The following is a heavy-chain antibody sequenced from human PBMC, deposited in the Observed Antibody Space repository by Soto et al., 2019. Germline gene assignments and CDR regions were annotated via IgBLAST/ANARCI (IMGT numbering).Heavy chain of an antibody. Sequence: QVQLVQSGAEVKKPGTSLKVSCKASGGTFSNYAISWVRQAPGQGLEWMGGIIPIFGPANYAQKFQGRVTITADESTSTAYMELSSLRSEDTAVYYCARGAEYDFWSGYGSDYYYYAMDVWGQGTTVTVSS. J-gene: IGHJ6*02. D-gene: IGHD3-3*01. V-gene: IGHV1-69*01. CDR1: GGTFSNYA. CDR3: ARGAEYDFWSGYGSDYYYYAMDV. CDR2: IIPIFGPA.